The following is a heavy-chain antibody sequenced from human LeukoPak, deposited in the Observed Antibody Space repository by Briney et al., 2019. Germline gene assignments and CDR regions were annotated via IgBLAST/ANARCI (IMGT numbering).Heavy chain of an antibody. Sequence: RPGGSLRLSCAASGFTFSSYAMHWVRQTPGKGLEYVSAISTNGGGTYYANSMKGRFTISRDNSKNTLYLQMGSLRAEDMAVYFCARYCNGVTCYSGYDYWGQGTLVTVSS. CDR2: ISTNGGGT. V-gene: IGHV3-64*01. D-gene: IGHD2-15*01. CDR1: GFTFSSYA. J-gene: IGHJ4*02. CDR3: ARYCNGVTCYSGYDY.